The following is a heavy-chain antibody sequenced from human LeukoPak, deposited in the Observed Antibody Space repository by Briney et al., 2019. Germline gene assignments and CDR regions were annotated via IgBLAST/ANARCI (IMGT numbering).Heavy chain of an antibody. CDR1: GCSISSYY. CDR2: IYTSGST. CDR3: ASSTYYYDSSGFPS. J-gene: IGHJ5*02. Sequence: SETLSLTCTVSGCSISSYYWSWIRQPAGKGLEWIGRIYTSGSTNYNPSLKSRVTMSVDTSKNQFSLKLSSVPAADTAVYYCASSTYYYDSSGFPSWGQGTRVTVSS. V-gene: IGHV4-4*07. D-gene: IGHD3-22*01.